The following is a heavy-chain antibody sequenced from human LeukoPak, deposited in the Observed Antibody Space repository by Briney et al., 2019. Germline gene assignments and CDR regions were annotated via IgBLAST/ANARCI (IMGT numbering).Heavy chain of an antibody. J-gene: IGHJ4*02. CDR1: GYTFTGYY. CDR2: INPNSGGT. CDR3: ARGWWDSSGWYVDY. Sequence: ASVKVSCKASGYTFTGYYMHWVRQAPGQGLEWMGWINPNSGGTNYAQKFQGRVTMTRDTPISTAYMELSRLRSDDTAVYYCARGWWDSSGWYVDYWGQGTLVTVSS. D-gene: IGHD6-19*01. V-gene: IGHV1-2*02.